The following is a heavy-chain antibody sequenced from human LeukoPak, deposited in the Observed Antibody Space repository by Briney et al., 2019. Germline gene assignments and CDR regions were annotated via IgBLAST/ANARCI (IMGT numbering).Heavy chain of an antibody. CDR2: IIPILGIA. V-gene: IGHV1-69*04. Sequence: GASVKVSCKASGGTFISYAISWVRQAPGQGVEWMGRIIPILGIANYAQKFQGRVTITADKSTSTAYMELSSLRSEDTAVYYCARGPGIASWFDPWGQGTLVTVSS. D-gene: IGHD6-13*01. J-gene: IGHJ5*02. CDR1: GGTFISYA. CDR3: ARGPGIASWFDP.